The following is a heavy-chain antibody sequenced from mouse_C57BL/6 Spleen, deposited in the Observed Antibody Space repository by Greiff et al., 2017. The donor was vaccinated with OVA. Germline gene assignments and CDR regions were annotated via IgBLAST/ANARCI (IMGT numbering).Heavy chain of an antibody. J-gene: IGHJ3*01. CDR3: ARSDSSGYGAY. CDR2: IYPGDGDT. Sequence: QVQLQQSGPELVKPGASVKISCKASGYAFSSSWMNWVKQRPGKGLEWIGRIYPGDGDTNYNGKFKGKATLTADKSSSTAYMQLSSLTSEDSAVYFCARSDSSGYGAYWGQGTLVTVSA. D-gene: IGHD3-2*02. CDR1: GYAFSSSW. V-gene: IGHV1-82*01.